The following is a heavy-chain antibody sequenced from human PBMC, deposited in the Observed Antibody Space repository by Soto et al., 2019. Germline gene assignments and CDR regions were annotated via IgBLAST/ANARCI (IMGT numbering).Heavy chain of an antibody. J-gene: IGHJ5*02. V-gene: IGHV4-38-2*02. Sequence: SETLSPACTVSGYFISSGYYWGWIRQPPGKGLEWIGSMFHIGSTHYNPSLKSRVTMSVDTSKNQFSLRLSSVTASDTAVYYCARGHLVVVPTVGWFDPWGQGTLVTVSS. CDR1: GYFISSGYY. CDR2: MFHIGST. CDR3: ARGHLVVVPTVGWFDP. D-gene: IGHD2-2*01.